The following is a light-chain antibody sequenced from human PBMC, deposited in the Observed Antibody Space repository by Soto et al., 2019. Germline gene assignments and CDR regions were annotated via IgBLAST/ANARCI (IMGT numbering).Light chain of an antibody. CDR3: QQYRDFPYT. J-gene: IGKJ2*01. CDR2: GAS. CDR1: QRISSRN. V-gene: IGKV3-20*01. Sequence: EIVLTQSPGTLSLAPRERATLSCRASQRISSRNFAWYQQKPGQPPRLLIYGASSRATGIPDRFSGSGSVTDFTLTLNRLEPEDFAVYYCQQYRDFPYTFGQGTKLEV.